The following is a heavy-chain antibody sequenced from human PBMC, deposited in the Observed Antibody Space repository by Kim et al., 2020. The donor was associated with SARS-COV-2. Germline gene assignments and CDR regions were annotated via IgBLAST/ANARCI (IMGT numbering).Heavy chain of an antibody. CDR2: ISAYNGNT. CDR1: GYTFTSYG. V-gene: IGHV1-18*01. D-gene: IGHD2-2*01. Sequence: ASVKVSCKASGYTFTSYGISWVRQAPGQGLEWMGWISAYNGNTNYAQKLQGRVTMTTDTSTSTAYMELRSLRSDDTAVYYCARGSQYQLLFTIADYYYGMDVWGQGTTVTVSS. J-gene: IGHJ6*02. CDR3: ARGSQYQLLFTIADYYYGMDV.